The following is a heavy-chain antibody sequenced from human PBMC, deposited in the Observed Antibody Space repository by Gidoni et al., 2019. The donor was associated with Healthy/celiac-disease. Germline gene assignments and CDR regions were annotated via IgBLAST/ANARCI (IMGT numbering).Heavy chain of an antibody. CDR3: ARDQGRRCSSTSCYTGSFDY. V-gene: IGHV4-34*01. J-gene: IGHJ4*02. CDR1: GGSFSAYS. CDR2: IKHSGST. Sequence: QVQLQQWGAGLLKPSETLSLTCAVYGGSFSAYSWSWIRQPPGKGLEWIGEIKHSGSTNYNPSLKRRVTISVYTSKNQFALKLSSVTAADTAVYYCARDQGRRCSSTSCYTGSFDYWGQGTLVTVSS. D-gene: IGHD2-2*02.